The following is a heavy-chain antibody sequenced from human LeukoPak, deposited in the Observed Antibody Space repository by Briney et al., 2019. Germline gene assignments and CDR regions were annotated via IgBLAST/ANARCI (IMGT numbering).Heavy chain of an antibody. CDR1: GYTFTSYG. D-gene: IGHD6-13*01. CDR2: ISTYNGHT. Sequence: GASVKVSCKASGYTFTSYGISWVRQAPGQGLEWMGWISTYNGHTNYARKVQGRVTITADESTSTAYMELSSLRSEDTAVYYCARDQVEAGGYYYYYYGMDVWGQGTTVTVSS. CDR3: ARDQVEAGGYYYYYYGMDV. J-gene: IGHJ6*02. V-gene: IGHV1-18*01.